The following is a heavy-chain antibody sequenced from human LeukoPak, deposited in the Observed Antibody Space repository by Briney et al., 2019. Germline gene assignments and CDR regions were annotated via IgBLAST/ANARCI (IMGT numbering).Heavy chain of an antibody. CDR2: ISNFGSTI. CDR3: ARDTSRGFQYYFDY. J-gene: IGHJ4*01. Sequence: GGSLRLSCAASGFTFSSYEMNWVRQAPGKGLEWVSYISNFGSTIYYADSVKGRFTISRDNAKNSLYLQMNSLRAEDTAVYYCARDTSRGFQYYFDYWGQEPWSPSPQ. V-gene: IGHV3-48*03. CDR1: GFTFSSYE.